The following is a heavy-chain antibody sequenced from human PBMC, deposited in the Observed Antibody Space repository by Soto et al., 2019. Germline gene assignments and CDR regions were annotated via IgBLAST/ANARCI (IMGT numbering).Heavy chain of an antibody. D-gene: IGHD2-2*01. CDR1: GGSISSHYW. CDR3: ASCSSIRCLSAFGS. Sequence: QVQLQESGPGLVTPSGTLSLTCAVSGGSISSHYWWSWVRQPPGKGLEWIGEIYHSGSANSNPSLKSRVTISVDKSKNQFSLKLDSVTAADTAVYYCASCSSIRCLSAFGSWGQGTMVTVSS. CDR2: IYHSGSA. J-gene: IGHJ3*02. V-gene: IGHV4-4*02.